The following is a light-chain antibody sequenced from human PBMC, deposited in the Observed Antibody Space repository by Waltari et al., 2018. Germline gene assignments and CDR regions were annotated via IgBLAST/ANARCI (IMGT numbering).Light chain of an antibody. CDR3: SSYAPSSTV. Sequence: QSALTQPASVSGSPGQSITISCTGTSSDIGGYNYVSWYQQHPGKAPKLMIYDVSKRPAGVYVLFSGSKSGNTASLTISGLQAEDDADYYCSSYAPSSTVFGGGTKLTVL. J-gene: IGLJ3*02. CDR1: SSDIGGYNY. CDR2: DVS. V-gene: IGLV2-14*03.